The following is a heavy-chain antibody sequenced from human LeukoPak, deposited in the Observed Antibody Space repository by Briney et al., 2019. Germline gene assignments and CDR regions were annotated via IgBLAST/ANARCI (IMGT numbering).Heavy chain of an antibody. CDR2: ISGSGGST. D-gene: IGHD3-22*01. CDR1: GFTFSSYG. V-gene: IGHV3-23*01. Sequence: GGSLRLSCAASGFTFSSYGMSWVRQAPGKGLEWVSAISGSGGSTYYADSVKGRFTISRDNSKNTLYLQMNSLRAEDTAVYYCARVLHKRNYDSTTYYGYWGQGTLVTVSS. CDR3: ARVLHKRNYDSTTYYGY. J-gene: IGHJ4*02.